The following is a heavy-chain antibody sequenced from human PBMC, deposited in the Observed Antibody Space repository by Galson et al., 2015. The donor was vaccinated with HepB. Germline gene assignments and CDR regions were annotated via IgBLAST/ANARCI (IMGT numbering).Heavy chain of an antibody. V-gene: IGHV1-24*01. Sequence: SVKVSCKVSGYTLTELSIHWVRQAPGKGLEWMGGFDPEDGETIYAQKFQGRVTMTEDTSTDTAYMELSSLRSEDTAVYYCATDLSYYGILTGYRGGGYYWGQGTLVTVSS. CDR3: ATDLSYYGILTGYRGGGYY. D-gene: IGHD3-9*01. CDR1: GYTLTELS. CDR2: FDPEDGET. J-gene: IGHJ4*02.